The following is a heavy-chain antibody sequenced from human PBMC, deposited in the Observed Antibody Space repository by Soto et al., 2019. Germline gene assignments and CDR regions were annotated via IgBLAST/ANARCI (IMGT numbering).Heavy chain of an antibody. CDR2: IYYSGST. V-gene: IGHV4-30-4*01. Sequence: SLTCTVSGGSISSGDYYWSWIRQPPGKGLEWIGYIYYSGSTYYNPSLKSRVTISVDTSKNQFSLKLSSVTAADTAVYYCASSKGGSYFDYWGQGTLVTVSS. D-gene: IGHD1-26*01. CDR3: ASSKGGSYFDY. J-gene: IGHJ4*02. CDR1: GGSISSGDYY.